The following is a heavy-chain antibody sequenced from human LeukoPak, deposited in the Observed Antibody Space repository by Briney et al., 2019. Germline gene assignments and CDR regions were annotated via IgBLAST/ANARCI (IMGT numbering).Heavy chain of an antibody. CDR1: GFTVSSNY. V-gene: IGHV3-53*01. D-gene: IGHD2-15*01. CDR3: ARARSPGSGYCSGGSCYSSGYYFDY. Sequence: PGGSLRLSCAASGFTVSSNYMSWVRQAPGKGLEWVSVIYSGGSTYYADSVKGRFTISRDNSKNTLYLQMNSLRAEDTAVYYCARARSPGSGYCSGGSCYSSGYYFDYWGQGTLVTVSS. J-gene: IGHJ4*02. CDR2: IYSGGST.